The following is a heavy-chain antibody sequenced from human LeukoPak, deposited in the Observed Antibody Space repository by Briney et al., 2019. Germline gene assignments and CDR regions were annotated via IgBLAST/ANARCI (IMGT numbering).Heavy chain of an antibody. Sequence: SETLSLTCTVSGGSMSSSNYYWGWIRQPPGKGLEWIGGIYDSESTYYNPSLKSRVTISVDTSKRQFSLKLSSVTATDTAVYARHSSMTTVVFDYWGQGTLVTVSS. CDR2: IYDSEST. D-gene: IGHD4-23*01. CDR3: HSSMTTVVFDY. V-gene: IGHV4-39*01. CDR1: GGSMSSSNYY. J-gene: IGHJ4*02.